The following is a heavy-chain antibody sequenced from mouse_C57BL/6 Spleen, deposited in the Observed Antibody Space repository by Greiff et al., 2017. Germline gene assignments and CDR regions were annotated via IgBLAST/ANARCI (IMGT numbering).Heavy chain of an antibody. V-gene: IGHV1-55*01. CDR2: IYPGSGST. D-gene: IGHD1-1*01. CDR1: GYTFTSYW. J-gene: IGHJ4*01. CDR3: ARMATVTLGYYAMDD. Sequence: QVQLQQPGAELVKPGASVKMSCKASGYTFTSYWITWVKQRPGQGLEWIGDIYPGSGSTNYNEKFKSKATLTVDTSSSTAYMQLSSLTSEDSAVYYCARMATVTLGYYAMDDWGQGTSVTVSS.